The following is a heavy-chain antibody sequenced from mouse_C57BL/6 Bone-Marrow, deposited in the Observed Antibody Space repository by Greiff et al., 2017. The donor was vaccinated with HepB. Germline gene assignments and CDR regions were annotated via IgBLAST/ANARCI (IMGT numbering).Heavy chain of an antibody. CDR1: GYTFTSYW. CDR3: ERRDGSSLFDY. D-gene: IGHD1-1*01. V-gene: IGHV1-69*01. Sequence: QVQLQQPGAELVMPGASVKLSCKASGYTFTSYWMHWVKQRPGQGLEWIGEIDPSDSYTNYNQKFKGKSTLTVDKSSSTAYMQLSSLTSEDSAVYYCERRDGSSLFDYWGQGTTLTVSS. CDR2: IDPSDSYT. J-gene: IGHJ2*01.